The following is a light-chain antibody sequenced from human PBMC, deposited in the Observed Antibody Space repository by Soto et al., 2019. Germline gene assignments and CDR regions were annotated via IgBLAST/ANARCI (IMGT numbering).Light chain of an antibody. CDR1: QSISNW. CDR2: KAS. CDR3: QQYNSS. J-gene: IGKJ1*01. Sequence: DIQMTQSPSTLPASVGDRVTITCRASQSISNWLAWYQQKPGKAPKLLIYKASSLESGAPSRFSGSGSGTEFSLTISSLQPDDFATYYCQQYNSSFGQGAKVEIK. V-gene: IGKV1-5*03.